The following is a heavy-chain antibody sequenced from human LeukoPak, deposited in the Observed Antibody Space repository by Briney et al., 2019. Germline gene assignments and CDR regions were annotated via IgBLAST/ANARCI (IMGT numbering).Heavy chain of an antibody. J-gene: IGHJ6*02. D-gene: IGHD4-11*01. CDR3: ARDYDYTSYYYGMDV. V-gene: IGHV1-2*02. Sequence: ASVKVSCKASGYTFTGYYMHWVRQAPGQGLEWMGWINPNSGGTNYAQKFQGRVTMTRDTSISTAYMELSRLRSDDTAVYHCARDYDYTSYYYGMDVWGQGTTVTVSS. CDR2: INPNSGGT. CDR1: GYTFTGYY.